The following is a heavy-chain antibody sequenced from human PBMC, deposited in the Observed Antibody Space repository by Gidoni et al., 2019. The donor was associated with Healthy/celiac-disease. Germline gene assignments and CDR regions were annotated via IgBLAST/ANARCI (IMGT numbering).Heavy chain of an antibody. D-gene: IGHD6-19*01. CDR2: INHSGST. J-gene: IGHJ5*02. CDR3: ARGMAVAGNWFDP. V-gene: IGHV4-34*01. Sequence: QVQLQQWGAGLLKPSETLSLTCAVYGGSFSGYYWSWIRQPPGKGLEWIGEINHSGSTNYNPSLKSRVTISVDTSKNQFSRKLSSVTAADTAVYYCARGMAVAGNWFDPWGQGTLVTVSS. CDR1: GGSFSGYY.